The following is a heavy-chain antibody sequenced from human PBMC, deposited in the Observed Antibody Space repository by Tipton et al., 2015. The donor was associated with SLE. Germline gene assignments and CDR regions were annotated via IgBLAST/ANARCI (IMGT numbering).Heavy chain of an antibody. CDR2: ISYSGAT. J-gene: IGHJ4*02. CDR1: GGSITTRSYY. Sequence: LSLTCIVSGGSITTRSYYWGWIRQPPGKGLEWIASISYSGATYYNPSLKSRVIISLDTSRNHFSLKLTSVTAADTAVYYCAREYSGYDYRTFDHWGQGTLVTVSS. V-gene: IGHV4-39*07. CDR3: AREYSGYDYRTFDH. D-gene: IGHD5-12*01.